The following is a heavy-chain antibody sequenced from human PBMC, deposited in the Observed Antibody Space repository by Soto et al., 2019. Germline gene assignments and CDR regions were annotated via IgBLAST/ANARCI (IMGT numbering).Heavy chain of an antibody. CDR1: GFTFSNYY. J-gene: IGHJ4*02. CDR2: ISSRDLSI. CDR3: ARVSATGLHGNRREYSDY. D-gene: IGHD1-1*01. Sequence: PGGALRLSCAASGFTFSNYYLSWIRQAPGKGLEWVSSISSRDLSIHYADSVKGRFTISRDNAKNSLFLHMGSLRADDTAVYYCARVSATGLHGNRREYSDYRDPRTLVT. V-gene: IGHV3-11*01.